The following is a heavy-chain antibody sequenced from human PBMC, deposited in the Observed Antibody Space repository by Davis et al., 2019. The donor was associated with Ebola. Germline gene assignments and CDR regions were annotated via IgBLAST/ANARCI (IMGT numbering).Heavy chain of an antibody. CDR1: GYTFTGYY. V-gene: IGHV1-2*06. D-gene: IGHD3-10*01. CDR2: INPNSGGT. Sequence: AASAQVFCKASGYTFTGYYMHWVRQAPGQGLEWMGRINPNSGGTNYAQKFQGRVTMTRDTSISTAYMELSRLRSDDTAVYYCARGGENSVLLWFGDLFDPWGQGTLVTVSS. CDR3: ARGGENSVLLWFGDLFDP. J-gene: IGHJ5*02.